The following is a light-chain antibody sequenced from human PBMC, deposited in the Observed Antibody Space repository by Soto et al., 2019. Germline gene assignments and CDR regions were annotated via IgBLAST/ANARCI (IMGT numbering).Light chain of an antibody. CDR2: GAS. CDR1: QSVSSN. V-gene: IGKV3-15*01. Sequence: EIVMTQSPATLSVSPGERATVSCRASQSVSSNLAWYQQKPGQDPRLLIYGASTRATGIPARFSGSGSGTDFTLTIGSLQSEDFAVYYCQQYNNWPRTFGQGTKLEIK. CDR3: QQYNNWPRT. J-gene: IGKJ2*01.